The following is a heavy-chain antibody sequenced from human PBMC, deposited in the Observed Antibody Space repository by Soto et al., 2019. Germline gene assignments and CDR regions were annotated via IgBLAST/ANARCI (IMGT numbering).Heavy chain of an antibody. CDR1: GFTFSSYW. Sequence: QPGGSLRLSCAASGFTFSSYWMSWVRQAPGKGLEWVANIKQDGSENYYVDSVRGRFTISRDNAKNSLYLQMNSLRAEDTAVYYCARELDYSNYYYYGMDVWGQGTTVTVSS. J-gene: IGHJ6*02. D-gene: IGHD4-4*01. V-gene: IGHV3-7*01. CDR3: ARELDYSNYYYYGMDV. CDR2: IKQDGSEN.